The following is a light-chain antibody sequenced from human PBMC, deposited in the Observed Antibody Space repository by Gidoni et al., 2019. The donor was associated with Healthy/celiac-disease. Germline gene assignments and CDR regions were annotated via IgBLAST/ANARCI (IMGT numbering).Light chain of an antibody. J-gene: IGKJ3*01. CDR1: QSVLYSSNNKTY. CDR3: QQYYSTPPFT. CDR2: WAS. Sequence: DIVMTQSPDSLAVSLGERATINCKSSQSVLYSSNNKTYLAWYQQKPGQPPKLLIYWASTRESGVPDRVSGSGSGTDFTLTISSLQAEDVAVYYCQQYYSTPPFTFGPGTKVDIK. V-gene: IGKV4-1*01.